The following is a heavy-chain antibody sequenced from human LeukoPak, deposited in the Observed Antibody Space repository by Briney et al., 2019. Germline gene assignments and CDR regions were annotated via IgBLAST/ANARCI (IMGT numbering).Heavy chain of an antibody. D-gene: IGHD2-15*01. CDR3: ARDQGGGTSY. CDR1: GFTFSSYA. CDR2: ISGSGGST. V-gene: IGHV3-23*01. J-gene: IGHJ4*02. Sequence: GGSLRLSCAASGFTFSSYAMSWVRQAPGKGLEWVSAISGSGGSTYYADSVKGRFTISRDNSKNSLYLQMNSLRAEDTAIYYCARDQGGGTSYWGQGTLVTVSS.